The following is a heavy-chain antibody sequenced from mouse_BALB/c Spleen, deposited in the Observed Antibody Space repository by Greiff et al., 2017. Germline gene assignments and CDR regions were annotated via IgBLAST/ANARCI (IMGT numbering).Heavy chain of an antibody. Sequence: DVMLVESGGGLVKPGGSLKLSCAASGFTFSSYAMSWVRQTPAKRLEWVASISSGGSTYYPDSVKGRFTISRDNARNTLYLQMSSLRTEDTAMYYCARSYDNYFDYWGQGTTLAVSS. CDR1: GFTFSSYA. CDR3: ARSYDNYFDY. D-gene: IGHD2-3*01. CDR2: ISSGGST. J-gene: IGHJ2*01. V-gene: IGHV5-6-5*01.